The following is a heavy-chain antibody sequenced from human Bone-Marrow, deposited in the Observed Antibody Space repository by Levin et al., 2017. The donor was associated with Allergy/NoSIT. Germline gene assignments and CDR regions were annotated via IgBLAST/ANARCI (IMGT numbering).Heavy chain of an antibody. D-gene: IGHD6-19*01. CDR2: IYSGGRI. CDR1: GFTVINNY. V-gene: IGHV3-66*01. CDR3: ARDGGVTVPGDY. J-gene: IGHJ4*02. Sequence: GASVKVSCEASGFTVINNYMRWVRQAPGKGLEWVSHIYSGGRIDYADSVKGRFTVSRDNSKNTLYLQMNSLRAEDTALYYCARDGGVTVPGDYWGQGTLVTVSS.